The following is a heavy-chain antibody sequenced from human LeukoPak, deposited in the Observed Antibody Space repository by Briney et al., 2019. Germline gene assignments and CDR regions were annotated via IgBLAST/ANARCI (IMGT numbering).Heavy chain of an antibody. Sequence: PGGSLRLSCAASGFTFSSYTMNWIRQAPGKGLEWVSSISPSSTTKDYADSVKSRFTISRDNAKYSLFLQMDSLRAEDTAVYYCATDPAKGLWYGELLYPEDYWGQGTLVTVSS. CDR1: GFTFSSYT. J-gene: IGHJ4*02. CDR2: ISPSSTTK. CDR3: ATDPAKGLWYGELLYPEDY. D-gene: IGHD3-10*01. V-gene: IGHV3-48*04.